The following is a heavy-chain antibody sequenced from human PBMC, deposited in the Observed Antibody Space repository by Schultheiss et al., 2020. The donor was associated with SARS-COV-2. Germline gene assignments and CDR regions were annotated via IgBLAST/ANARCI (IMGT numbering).Heavy chain of an antibody. CDR3: AKDGAGFDY. Sequence: GGSLRLSCAASGFTFSDYYMSWVRQAPGKGLEWVAAISYDGSKQYYADSVKGRFTISRDNSENTLYLQMNSLRAEDTAVYYCAKDGAGFDYWGQGTLVTVSS. V-gene: IGHV3-30*18. D-gene: IGHD1-26*01. J-gene: IGHJ4*02. CDR2: ISYDGSKQ. CDR1: GFTFSDYY.